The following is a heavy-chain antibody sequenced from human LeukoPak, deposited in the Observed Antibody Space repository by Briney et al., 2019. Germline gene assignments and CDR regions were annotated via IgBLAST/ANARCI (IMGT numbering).Heavy chain of an antibody. D-gene: IGHD1-26*01. Sequence: ASETLSLTCTVSGGSISSGSYSWSWIRQPAGKGLEWIGRIYTGGSTNYTPSLKSRVTISVDTSKNQFSLKLTSVTAADTAVYYCAREGSGSYWGQGTLVTVSS. V-gene: IGHV4-61*02. CDR3: AREGSGSY. J-gene: IGHJ4*02. CDR2: IYTGGST. CDR1: GGSISSGSYS.